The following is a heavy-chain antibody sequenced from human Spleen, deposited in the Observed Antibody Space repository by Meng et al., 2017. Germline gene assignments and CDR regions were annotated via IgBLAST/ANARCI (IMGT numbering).Heavy chain of an antibody. D-gene: IGHD6-13*01. CDR1: VYSFTNYW. CDR2: IYLGYFDT. V-gene: IGHV5-51*01. Sequence: GGSLRLFCKGSVYSFTNYWIGCVRQMPGKGLEWMGVIYLGYFDTTYSPSFQGLVTISASESITTAYLQWSSLKASDTTMYYCARIGSSWFDDAFDIWGQGTMVTVSS. CDR3: ARIGSSWFDDAFDI. J-gene: IGHJ3*02.